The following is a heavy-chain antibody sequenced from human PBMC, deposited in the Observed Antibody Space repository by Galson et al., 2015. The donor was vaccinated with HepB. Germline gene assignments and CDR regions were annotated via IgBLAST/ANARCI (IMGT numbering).Heavy chain of an antibody. V-gene: IGHV3-21*01. J-gene: IGHJ5*02. CDR3: ARDLKAGGYNHGPNWFDP. CDR2: ITGSSSFL. CDR1: GFTFNHYG. D-gene: IGHD5-18*01. Sequence: SLRLSCAASGFTFNHYGMNWVRQAPGKGLEWVSSITGSSSFLQYADSVKGRITISRDNANNSLFLQMNSLRAEDSAVYYRARDLKAGGYNHGPNWFDPWGQGTLVTVSS.